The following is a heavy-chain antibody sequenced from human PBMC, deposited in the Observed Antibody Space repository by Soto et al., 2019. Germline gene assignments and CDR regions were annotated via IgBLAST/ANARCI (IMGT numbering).Heavy chain of an antibody. J-gene: IGHJ6*03. CDR2: IKQDGSEK. CDR3: ARARGYCSGGSCYTPYYYYYMDV. D-gene: IGHD2-15*01. CDR1: GFTFSSYW. Sequence: EVQLVESGGGLVQPGGSLRLSCAASGFTFSSYWMSWVRQAPGKGLEWVANIKQDGSEKYYVDSVKGRFTISRDNAKNSLYLQMNSLRAEDTAVYYCARARGYCSGGSCYTPYYYYYMDVLGKGTTVTVSS. V-gene: IGHV3-7*01.